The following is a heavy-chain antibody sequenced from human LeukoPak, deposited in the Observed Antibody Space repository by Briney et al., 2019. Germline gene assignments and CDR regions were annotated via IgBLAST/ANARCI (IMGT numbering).Heavy chain of an antibody. Sequence: ASVNVSCTASGYTFTVYYIHWVRQAPGQGLGWVGWINLKNGGTNYSQKFRGSAITTSDTTISTAYMELSRLRSDATAVYYSARGEGMGPYYDRSDYYLDVWGQGTTVTVSS. CDR1: GYTFTVYY. J-gene: IGHJ6*02. CDR3: ARGEGMGPYYDRSDYYLDV. D-gene: IGHD3-22*01. CDR2: INLKNGGT. V-gene: IGHV1-2*02.